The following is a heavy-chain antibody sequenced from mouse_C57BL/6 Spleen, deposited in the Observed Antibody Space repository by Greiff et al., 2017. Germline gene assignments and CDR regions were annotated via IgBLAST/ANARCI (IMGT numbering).Heavy chain of an antibody. J-gene: IGHJ1*03. CDR2: ISDGGRYT. CDR3: ARDVGTYSNHYGYFDV. D-gene: IGHD2-5*01. V-gene: IGHV5-4*01. CDR1: GFTFSSYA. Sequence: EVQLQQSGGGLVKPGGSLKLSCAASGFTFSSYAMSWVRQTPEKRLEWVATISDGGRYTYYPDNVKGRFTISRDNAKNNLYLQMSHLKSEDTAMYYCARDVGTYSNHYGYFDVWGTGTTVTVSS.